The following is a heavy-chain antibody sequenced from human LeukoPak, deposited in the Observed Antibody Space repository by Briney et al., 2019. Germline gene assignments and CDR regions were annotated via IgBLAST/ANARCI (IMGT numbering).Heavy chain of an antibody. CDR2: ISSSSYI. CDR3: ARGTYYYGSGSFFHFDY. CDR1: GFTFNNYA. Sequence: GGSLRLSCAASGFTFNNYAMTWVRQAPGKGLEWVSSISSSSYIYYADSVKGRFTISRDNAKNSLYLQMNSLRAEDTAVYYCARGTYYYGSGSFFHFDYWGQGTLVTVSS. V-gene: IGHV3-21*01. J-gene: IGHJ4*02. D-gene: IGHD3-10*01.